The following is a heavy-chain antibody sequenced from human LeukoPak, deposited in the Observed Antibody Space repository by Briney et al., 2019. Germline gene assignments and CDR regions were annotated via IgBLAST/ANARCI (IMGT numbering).Heavy chain of an antibody. CDR1: GFXFRSYA. D-gene: IGHD2-2*01. CDR3: AKASPSSYCGTTSCSVNFDY. CDR2: LSVST. Sequence: GGSLRLSCAASGFXFRSYAMSWVRQAPGKGLEWVSSLSVSTYYADSVKGRFTISRDNSKNTLFLQMNSLRAEDTAVYYCAKASPSSYCGTTSCSVNFDYWGQGTLVTVSS. J-gene: IGHJ4*02. V-gene: IGHV3-23*01.